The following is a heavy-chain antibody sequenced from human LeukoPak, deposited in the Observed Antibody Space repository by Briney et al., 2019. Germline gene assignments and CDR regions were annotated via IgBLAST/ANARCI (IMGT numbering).Heavy chain of an antibody. D-gene: IGHD6-13*01. CDR3: ARIIAAAGTPYYYYYMDV. J-gene: IGHJ6*03. Sequence: SGPALVKPTQTLTLTCTFSGFSLSTSGMCVSWIRQPPGKALEWLARIDWDDDKYYSTSLKTRLTIYKDTSKNQVVLTMTNMDPVDTATYYCARIIAAAGTPYYYYYMDVWGKGTTVTVSS. V-gene: IGHV2-70*11. CDR2: IDWDDDK. CDR1: GFSLSTSGMC.